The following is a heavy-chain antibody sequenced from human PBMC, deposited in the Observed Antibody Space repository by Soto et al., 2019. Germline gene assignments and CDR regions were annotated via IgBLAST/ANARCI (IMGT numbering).Heavy chain of an antibody. CDR2: VSGDNGHT. D-gene: IGHD1-26*01. Sequence: QVKLEQSGGEVKKPGASVKVSCKASGYTFLSYGITWVRQAPGQGLEWMGWVSGDNGHTNYAQKFQGRLPKTIDMSTATTYMAMRNPRSDHTAMYYTTRFMGPPSSENGFDPWGQATLLTVS. CDR1: GYTFLSYG. J-gene: IGHJ5*02. CDR3: TRFMGPPSSENGFDP. V-gene: IGHV1-18*01.